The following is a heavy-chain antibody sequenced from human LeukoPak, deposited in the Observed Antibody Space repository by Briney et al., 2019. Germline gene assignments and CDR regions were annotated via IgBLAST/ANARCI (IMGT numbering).Heavy chain of an antibody. V-gene: IGHV4-34*01. CDR1: GGSFSRYY. CDR2: IDHRGDT. Sequence: KTSETLSLTCAVYGGSFSRYYWSWIRQSPGKGLEGIAEIDHRGDTNYNPSVKSRVTISVDTSKNQFSLKVRSLSAADTAVYYGARGPTISETGYFDFWGQGTLVTVSS. D-gene: IGHD1-1*01. J-gene: IGHJ4*03. CDR3: ARGPTISETGYFDF.